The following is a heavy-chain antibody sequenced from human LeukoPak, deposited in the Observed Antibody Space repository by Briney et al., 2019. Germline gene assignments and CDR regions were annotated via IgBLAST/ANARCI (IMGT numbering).Heavy chain of an antibody. V-gene: IGHV5-51*01. CDR1: GYKFSDYW. Sequence: GESLKISCRVSGYKFSDYWIGWVRQLPGKGLDWMGIIYPYNSQTRYSPSFQGQVTISVDMSISTTYLQWDSLKAPDTAIYYCATSSVRYWGQGTLVTVSS. D-gene: IGHD3-9*01. J-gene: IGHJ4*02. CDR2: IYPYNSQT. CDR3: ATSSVRY.